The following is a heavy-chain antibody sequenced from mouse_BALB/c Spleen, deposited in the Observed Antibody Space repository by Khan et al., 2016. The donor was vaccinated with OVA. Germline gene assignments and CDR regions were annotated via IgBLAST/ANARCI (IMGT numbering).Heavy chain of an antibody. Sequence: QIQLVQSGPELKKPGETVKISCKASGYTFTNYGMNWVKQTPGKGLKWMGWINTYTGEPTYADDIKGRFAYSLDTSASTAYLQINNLKNGDSATYFCASGGYWYFDVWGAGTTVTVSS. CDR1: GYTFTNYG. V-gene: IGHV9-3-1*01. J-gene: IGHJ1*01. D-gene: IGHD1-1*02. CDR2: INTYTGEP. CDR3: ASGGYWYFDV.